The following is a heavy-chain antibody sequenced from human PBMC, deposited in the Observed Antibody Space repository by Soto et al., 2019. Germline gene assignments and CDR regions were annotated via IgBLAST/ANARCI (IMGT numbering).Heavy chain of an antibody. V-gene: IGHV4-30-2*01. CDR3: ARESYGDYDRDWFDP. CDR1: GGSISSGGYS. D-gene: IGHD4-17*01. CDR2: IYHSGST. J-gene: IGHJ5*02. Sequence: PSETLSLTCAVSGGSISSGGYSWSWIRQPPGKGLEWIGYIYHSGSTYYNPSLKSRVTISVDRSKNQFSLKLSSVIAADTAVYYCARESYGDYDRDWFDPWGQGTLVTVSS.